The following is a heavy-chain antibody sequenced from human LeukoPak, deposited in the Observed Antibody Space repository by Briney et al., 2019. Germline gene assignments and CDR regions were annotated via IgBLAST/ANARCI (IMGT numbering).Heavy chain of an antibody. CDR2: ISSSTSTI. CDR3: ARDGLLGIWYYFDY. J-gene: IGHJ4*02. Sequence: GGSLRLSCAASGFTFSGYSMNWVRQAPGKGLEWVSYISSSTSTIYYADSVKGRFTISRDNAKNSLYLQMNSLRAEDTAVYYCARDGLLGIWYYFDYWGQGTLVTVSS. CDR1: GFTFSGYS. V-gene: IGHV3-48*04. D-gene: IGHD7-27*01.